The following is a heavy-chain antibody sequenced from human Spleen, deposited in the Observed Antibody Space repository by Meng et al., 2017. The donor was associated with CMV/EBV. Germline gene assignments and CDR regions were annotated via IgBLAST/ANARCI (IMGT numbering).Heavy chain of an antibody. J-gene: IGHJ4*02. CDR3: APRPYDILTGYSFDY. CDR2: ISAYNGNT. CDR1: GYTFTSYG. Sequence: QVQLVQSGAEVKKPGASVKVSCKASGYTFTSYGISWVRQAPGQGLEWMGWISAYNGNTNYAQKLQGRVTMTTDTSTSTAYMELRSLRSDDTAVYYCAPRPYDILTGYSFDYWGQGTLVTVSS. V-gene: IGHV1-18*01. D-gene: IGHD3-9*01.